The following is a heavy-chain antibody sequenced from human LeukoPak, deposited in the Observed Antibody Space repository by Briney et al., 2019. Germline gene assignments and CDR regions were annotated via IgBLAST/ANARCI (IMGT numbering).Heavy chain of an antibody. CDR1: GFTFSSYA. D-gene: IGHD6-19*01. J-gene: IGHJ4*02. V-gene: IGHV3-30-3*01. CDR2: ISYDGSNK. CDR3: ARDSAVAGLFDY. Sequence: PGRSLRLSCAASGFTFSSYAMPWVRQAPGKGLEWVAVISYDGSNKYYADSVKGRFTISRDNSKNTLYLQMNSLRAEDTAVYYCARDSAVAGLFDYWGQGTLVTVSS.